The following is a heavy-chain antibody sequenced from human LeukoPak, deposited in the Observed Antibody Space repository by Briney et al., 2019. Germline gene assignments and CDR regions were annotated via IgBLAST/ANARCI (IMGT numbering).Heavy chain of an antibody. Sequence: SETLSLTCTVSGGSISSSSYYWGWIRQPPGKGLEWIGSIYYSGSTYYNPSLKSRVTISVDTSKNQFSLKLSSVTAADAAVYYCARPTRLGYCSSTSCSGWFDPWGQGTLVTVSS. CDR1: GGSISSSSYY. CDR2: IYYSGST. J-gene: IGHJ5*02. V-gene: IGHV4-39*01. D-gene: IGHD2-2*01. CDR3: ARPTRLGYCSSTSCSGWFDP.